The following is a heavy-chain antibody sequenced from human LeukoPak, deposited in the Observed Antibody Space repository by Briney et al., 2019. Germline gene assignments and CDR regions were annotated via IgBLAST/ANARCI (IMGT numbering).Heavy chain of an antibody. Sequence: SETLSLTCAVYGGSFSGYYWSWIRQPPGKGLEWIGEINHSGSTNYNPSLKSRVTISVDTSKNQFSLKLSSVTAADTAVYYCARGSLYNYYYYYMDVWGKGTTVTVSS. J-gene: IGHJ6*03. CDR3: ARGSLYNYYYYYMDV. CDR1: GGSFSGYY. D-gene: IGHD5/OR15-5a*01. V-gene: IGHV4-34*01. CDR2: INHSGST.